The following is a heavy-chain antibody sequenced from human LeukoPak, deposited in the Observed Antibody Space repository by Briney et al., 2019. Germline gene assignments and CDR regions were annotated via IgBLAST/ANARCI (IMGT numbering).Heavy chain of an antibody. D-gene: IGHD4-17*01. CDR1: GFTFSNAR. Sequence: GGSLRLFCAASGFTFSNARMSWVRQAPGKGLERVCRIKSKTDGGTTDYAAPVKGRFTISRDDSKNTLYLQMNSLKTEDTAVYYCTPDPVTTRGVDYWGQGTLVTVSS. CDR2: IKSKTDGGTT. V-gene: IGHV3-15*01. CDR3: TPDPVTTRGVDY. J-gene: IGHJ4*02.